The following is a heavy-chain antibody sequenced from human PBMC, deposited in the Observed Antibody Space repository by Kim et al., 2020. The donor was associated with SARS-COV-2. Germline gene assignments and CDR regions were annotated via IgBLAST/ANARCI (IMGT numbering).Heavy chain of an antibody. Sequence: GGSLRLSCAASGFTFSSYEMNWVRQAPGKGLEWVSYISSSGSTIYYADSGKGRFTISRDNAKNSLYLQMNSLRAEDTAVYYCARDPYSSSYNYYGMDVWGQGTTVTVSS. CDR1: GFTFSSYE. D-gene: IGHD6-13*01. V-gene: IGHV3-48*03. CDR3: ARDPYSSSYNYYGMDV. J-gene: IGHJ6*02. CDR2: ISSSGSTI.